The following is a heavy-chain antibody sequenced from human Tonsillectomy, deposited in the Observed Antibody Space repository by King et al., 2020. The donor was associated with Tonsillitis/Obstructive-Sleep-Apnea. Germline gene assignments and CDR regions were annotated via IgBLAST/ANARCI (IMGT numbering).Heavy chain of an antibody. CDR1: GGSFSGYS. CDR2: VNHSGST. J-gene: IGHJ4*02. V-gene: IGHV4-34*01. CDR3: ARGDRTYYDILTANYKGEKGPYYFDN. Sequence: VQLQQWGAGLLKPSETLSLTCAVYGGSFSGYSWSWIRQPPGKGLEWSGEVNHSGSTNYNPSVKSRVTISVDTSKNQFSLKLSSVTAADTAMYYCARGDRTYYDILTANYKGEKGPYYFDNWGQGTLVTVSS. D-gene: IGHD3-9*01.